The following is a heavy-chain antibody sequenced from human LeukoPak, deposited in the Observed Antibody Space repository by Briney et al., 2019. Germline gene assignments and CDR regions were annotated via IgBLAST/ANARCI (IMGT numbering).Heavy chain of an antibody. V-gene: IGHV3-30*18. J-gene: IGHJ4*02. Sequence: GGSLRLSCAASGFTFSDYYMSWIRQAPGKGLEWVAVISYDGSNKYYADSVKGRFTISRDNSKNTLYLQMNSLRAEDTAVYYCSKAGDTNYYRHGDYWGQGTLVTVSS. CDR1: GFTFSDYY. D-gene: IGHD4-11*01. CDR2: ISYDGSNK. CDR3: SKAGDTNYYRHGDY.